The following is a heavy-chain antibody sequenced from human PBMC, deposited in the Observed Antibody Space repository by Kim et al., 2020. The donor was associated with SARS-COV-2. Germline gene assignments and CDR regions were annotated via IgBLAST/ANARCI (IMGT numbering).Heavy chain of an antibody. CDR2: IWYDGSNK. CDR3: AREAISSGWSNYYFDY. CDR1: GFTFSSYG. D-gene: IGHD6-19*01. Sequence: GGSLRLSCAASGFTFSSYGMHWVRQAPGKGLEWVAVIWYDGSNKYYADSVKGQFTISRDNSKNTLYLQMNSLRAEDTAVYYCAREAISSGWSNYYFDYWGQGTLVTVSS. J-gene: IGHJ4*02. V-gene: IGHV3-33*01.